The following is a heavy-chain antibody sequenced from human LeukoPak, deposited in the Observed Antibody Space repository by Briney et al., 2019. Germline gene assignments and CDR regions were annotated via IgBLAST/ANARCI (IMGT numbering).Heavy chain of an antibody. Sequence: TGGSLRLSCAASGFTFSSYWMSWVRQAPGKGLEWVANIKQDGSEKYYVDSVKGRFTISRDNAKNSLYLQMNSLRAEDTAVYYCARGIRKTKYCSSTSCHNPLYYYYYMDVWGKGTTVTVSS. CDR1: GFTFSSYW. CDR3: ARGIRKTKYCSSTSCHNPLYYYYYMDV. J-gene: IGHJ6*03. D-gene: IGHD2-2*01. V-gene: IGHV3-7*04. CDR2: IKQDGSEK.